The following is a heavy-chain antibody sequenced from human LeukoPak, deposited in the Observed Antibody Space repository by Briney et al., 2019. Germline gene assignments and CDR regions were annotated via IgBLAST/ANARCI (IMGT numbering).Heavy chain of an antibody. CDR3: ARGAYYYERHPGQRYYGMDV. CDR1: GGSFSGYY. J-gene: IGHJ6*02. CDR2: INHSGST. V-gene: IGHV4-34*01. D-gene: IGHD3-22*01. Sequence: PSETLSLTCAVYGGSFSGYYWSWIRQPPGKGLEWIGEINHSGSTNYNPSLKSRVTISVDTSKNQFSLKLSSVTAADTAVYYCARGAYYYERHPGQRYYGMDVWGQGTTVTVSS.